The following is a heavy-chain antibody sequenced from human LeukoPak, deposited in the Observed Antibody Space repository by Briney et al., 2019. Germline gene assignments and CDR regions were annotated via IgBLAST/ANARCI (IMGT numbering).Heavy chain of an antibody. CDR2: IKQDGSEK. Sequence: GGSLRLSCAASGFTFSSYWMSWVRQAPGKGLEWVANIKQDGSEKYYVDSVKGRFTISRDNAKNSLYLQMNSLRAEDTAVYYCARDILPLRSGWIDGAKSGYFDYWGQGTLVTVSS. CDR1: GFTFSSYW. V-gene: IGHV3-7*01. J-gene: IGHJ4*02. D-gene: IGHD6-19*01. CDR3: ARDILPLRSGWIDGAKSGYFDY.